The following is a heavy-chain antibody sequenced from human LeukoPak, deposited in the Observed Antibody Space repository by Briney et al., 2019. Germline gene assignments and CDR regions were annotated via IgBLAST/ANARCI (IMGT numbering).Heavy chain of an antibody. V-gene: IGHV3-43D*03. CDR2: ISWDGDST. D-gene: IGHD3-10*01. CDR3: AKDIWSSGSYGFTFDY. J-gene: IGHJ4*02. Sequence: GGSLRLSCAASGFTFDDYAMHWVRQAPGKGLECVSLISWDGDSTYYSDSVKGRFTIPRDNAKNSLYLQMNSLRVEDMALYYCAKDIWSSGSYGFTFDYWGRGTLVTVSS. CDR1: GFTFDDYA.